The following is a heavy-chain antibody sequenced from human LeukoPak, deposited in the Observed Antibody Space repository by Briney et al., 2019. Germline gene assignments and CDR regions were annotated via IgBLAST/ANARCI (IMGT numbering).Heavy chain of an antibody. J-gene: IGHJ4*02. CDR2: INHSGST. CDR1: GGSFSGYY. V-gene: IGHV4-34*01. Sequence: SETLSLTCAVYGGSFSGYYWSWIRQPPGKGLEWIGEINHSGSTNYNPSLKSRVTISVDTSKNQFSLKLSSVTAADTAVYYCARGGYCSGHYWGQGTLVTVSS. CDR3: ARGGYCSGHY. D-gene: IGHD2-15*01.